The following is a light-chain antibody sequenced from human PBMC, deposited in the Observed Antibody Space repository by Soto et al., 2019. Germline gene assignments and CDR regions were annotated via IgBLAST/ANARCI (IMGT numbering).Light chain of an antibody. Sequence: EIVLTQSPATLSLSPGERATLSCRASQSVSSYLAWYQQKPGQAPRLLIYDASNRATGIPARFSGSGSGTDFTLTISSLEPEDFAVCYCQQRGTFGQRTRLEIK. CDR3: QQRGT. CDR1: QSVSSY. V-gene: IGKV3-11*01. J-gene: IGKJ5*01. CDR2: DAS.